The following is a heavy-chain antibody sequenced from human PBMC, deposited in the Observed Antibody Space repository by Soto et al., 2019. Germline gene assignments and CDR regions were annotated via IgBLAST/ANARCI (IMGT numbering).Heavy chain of an antibody. CDR3: ARVGRGLRFLEWFEYGMDV. J-gene: IGHJ6*02. D-gene: IGHD3-3*01. CDR2: IYYSGST. V-gene: IGHV4-59*01. Sequence: PSETLSLTCTVSGGSISSYYWNWIRQSPGKGLEWIGYIYYSGSTNYNPSLKSRVTISVDTSKNQFSLKMSSVTAADTAVYYCARVGRGLRFLEWFEYGMDVWGQGTTVTVSS. CDR1: GGSISSYY.